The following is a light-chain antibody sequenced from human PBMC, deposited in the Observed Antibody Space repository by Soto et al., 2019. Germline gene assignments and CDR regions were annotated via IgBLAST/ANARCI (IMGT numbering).Light chain of an antibody. CDR2: DAS. CDR3: QQRSNWPVT. J-gene: IGKJ5*01. CDR1: QSVSSY. Sequence: EIVLTQSPATLSLSPGERAILSCRASQSVSSYLAWYQQKPGQAPRLLIYDASKWATGVPARFSGSGSGTDFTLTINSLEPEDFAVYYCQQRSNWPVTFGQGTRLDIK. V-gene: IGKV3-11*01.